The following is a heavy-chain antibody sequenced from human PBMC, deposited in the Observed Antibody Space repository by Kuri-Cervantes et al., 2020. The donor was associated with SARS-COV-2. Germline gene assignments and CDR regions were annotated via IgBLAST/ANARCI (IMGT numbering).Heavy chain of an antibody. CDR1: GFTFSSYA. Sequence: GESLKISCAASGFTFSSYAMHWVRQAPGKGLEWVAVISYDGSNKYYADSVQGRFTISRDNAENSLYLQMNSLRADDTAVYFCARDRDNWNYPDYWGQGTLVTVSS. J-gene: IGHJ4*02. V-gene: IGHV3-30*04. CDR3: ARDRDNWNYPDY. D-gene: IGHD1-7*01. CDR2: ISYDGSNK.